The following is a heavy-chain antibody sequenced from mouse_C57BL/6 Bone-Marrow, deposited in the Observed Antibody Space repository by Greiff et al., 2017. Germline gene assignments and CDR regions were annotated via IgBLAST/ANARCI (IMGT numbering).Heavy chain of an antibody. CDR2: IYPRDGST. V-gene: IGHV1-85*01. CDR3: ARAYYSNWVAY. Sequence: QVQLQQSGPELVKPGASVKLSCKASGYTFTSYDINWVKQRPGQGLEWIGWIYPRDGSTKYNEKFKGKATLTVDTSSSTAYMELHSLTSEDSAVYFCARAYYSNWVAYWGQGTLVTVSA. J-gene: IGHJ3*01. CDR1: GYTFTSYD. D-gene: IGHD2-5*01.